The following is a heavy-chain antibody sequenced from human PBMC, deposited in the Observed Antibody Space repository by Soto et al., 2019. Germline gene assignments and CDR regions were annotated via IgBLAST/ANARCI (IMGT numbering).Heavy chain of an antibody. J-gene: IGHJ5*02. CDR2: NYHSGST. Sequence: SETLSLTCAVSGGSISSGGYSWSWIRQPPGKGLEWIGYNYHSGSTYYNPSLKSRVTISVDRSKNQFSLKLSSVTAADTAVYYCARAGRIAAAGTRSNWFDPWGPGTLVTVSS. D-gene: IGHD6-13*01. V-gene: IGHV4-30-2*01. CDR1: GGSISSGGYS. CDR3: ARAGRIAAAGTRSNWFDP.